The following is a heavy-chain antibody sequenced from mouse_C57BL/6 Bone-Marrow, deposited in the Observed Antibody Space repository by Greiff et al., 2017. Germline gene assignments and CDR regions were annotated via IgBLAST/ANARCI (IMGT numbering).Heavy chain of an antibody. J-gene: IGHJ2*01. CDR1: GFNIKDDY. CDR3: TILLRFVDY. Sequence: EVQLQQSGAELVRPGASVKLSCTASGFNIKDDYMHWVKQRPEQGLEWIGWIDPENGDTEYAPKFQGKATITADTSSNTAYLQLSSLTSEDTAVYYCTILLRFVDYWGQGTTLTVSS. CDR2: IDPENGDT. D-gene: IGHD1-1*01. V-gene: IGHV14-4*01.